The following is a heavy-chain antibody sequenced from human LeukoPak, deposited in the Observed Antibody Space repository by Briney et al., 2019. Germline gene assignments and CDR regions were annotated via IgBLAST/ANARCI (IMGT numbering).Heavy chain of an antibody. CDR2: IIPIFGIA. D-gene: IGHD6-13*01. V-gene: IGHV1-69*04. Sequence: ASVKVSCKASGGTFSSYAISWVRQAPGQGLEWMGRIIPIFGIANYAQKFQGRVTITADKSTSTAYMELSSLRAEDTAVYYCARDRSSNYYYYYGMDVWGKGTTVTVSS. CDR1: GGTFSSYA. J-gene: IGHJ6*04. CDR3: ARDRSSNYYYYYGMDV.